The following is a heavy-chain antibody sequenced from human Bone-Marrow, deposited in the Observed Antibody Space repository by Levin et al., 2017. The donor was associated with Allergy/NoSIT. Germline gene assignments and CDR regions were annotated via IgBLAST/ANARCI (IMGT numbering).Heavy chain of an antibody. Sequence: SETLSLTCTVSGGSISSGNYYWSWIRQPPGTGLEWIGYIYFSGSTYYNPSLKSRLTISVDTSKNQFSLNLTSVTAAATAVYYCSPGSGRYKIYFAYWGQGTLVTVSS. CDR2: IYFSGST. D-gene: IGHD3-10*01. CDR1: GGSISSGNYY. V-gene: IGHV4-30-4*01. CDR3: SPGSGRYKIYFAY. J-gene: IGHJ4*02.